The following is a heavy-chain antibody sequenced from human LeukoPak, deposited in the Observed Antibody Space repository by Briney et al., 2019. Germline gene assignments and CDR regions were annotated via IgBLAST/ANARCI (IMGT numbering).Heavy chain of an antibody. D-gene: IGHD3-22*01. CDR1: GGSISSSNW. Sequence: SETLSLTCAVSGGSISSSNWWSWVRQPPGKGLEWIGEIYHSGSTNYNPSLKSRVTISVDKSRNQFSLKLSSVTAADTAVYYCARRGGVVVIDAFDIWGQGTLVTVSS. CDR2: IYHSGST. CDR3: ARRGGVVVIDAFDI. V-gene: IGHV4-4*02. J-gene: IGHJ3*02.